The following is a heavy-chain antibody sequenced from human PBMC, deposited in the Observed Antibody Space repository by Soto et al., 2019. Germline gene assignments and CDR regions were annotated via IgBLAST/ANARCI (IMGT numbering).Heavy chain of an antibody. CDR2: ISAYNGNT. Sequence: QVQLVQSGAEVKKPGASVKVSCKASGYTFTNFGISWVRQAPGQGLEWMGWISAYNGNTNSAQKFQDRVTMTTDTPTSTADMELRSLRSDDTAIYYCARGGTTIDCWGQGTLVSVSS. V-gene: IGHV1-18*01. CDR1: GYTFTNFG. D-gene: IGHD4-17*01. J-gene: IGHJ4*02. CDR3: ARGGTTIDC.